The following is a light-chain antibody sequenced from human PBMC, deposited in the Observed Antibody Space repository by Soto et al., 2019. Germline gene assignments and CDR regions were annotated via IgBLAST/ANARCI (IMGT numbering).Light chain of an antibody. CDR1: QSVSSY. CDR2: DAS. J-gene: IGKJ4*01. V-gene: IGKV3-11*01. Sequence: EIVLTQSPATLSLSPGERATLSCRASQSVSSYLAWYQQKPGQAPRLLIYDASTSVTGIPARFSGSGSGTNFTLTISSLEPEDFAIYYCQQRSNWPRVTFGGGTKVEIK. CDR3: QQRSNWPRVT.